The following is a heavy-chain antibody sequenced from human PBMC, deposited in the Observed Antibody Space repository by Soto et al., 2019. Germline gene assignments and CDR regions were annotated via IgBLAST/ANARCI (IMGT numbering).Heavy chain of an antibody. Sequence: EVQLVESGGGLVQPGGSLGLPCAASGFTVISNYMSWARKVPGKGLEWASVIYSGGSTYYADSVKGRFTISRDNSKNTLYLQMNSLRAEDTAVYYCARAPSWSYSLRFDPWGQGTLVTVSS. CDR1: GFTVISNY. CDR3: ARAPSWSYSLRFDP. CDR2: IYSGGST. D-gene: IGHD3-10*01. J-gene: IGHJ5*02. V-gene: IGHV3-66*01.